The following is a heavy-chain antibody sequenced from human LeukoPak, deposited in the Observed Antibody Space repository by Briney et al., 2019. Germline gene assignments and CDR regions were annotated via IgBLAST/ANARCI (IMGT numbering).Heavy chain of an antibody. CDR3: ARVKAVAGVDY. CDR1: GFTVSSNY. J-gene: IGHJ4*02. V-gene: IGHV3-53*01. Sequence: GGSLRLSCAASGFTVSSNYMSWVRQAPGKGLEWVSVIYTGGSTYYADSVKDRFTISRDNSKNTLYLQVNSLRAEDTAVYYCARVKAVAGVDYWGQGTLVSVSS. CDR2: IYTGGST. D-gene: IGHD6-19*01.